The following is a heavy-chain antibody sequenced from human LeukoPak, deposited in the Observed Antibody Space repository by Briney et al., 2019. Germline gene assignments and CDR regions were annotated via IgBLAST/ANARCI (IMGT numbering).Heavy chain of an antibody. V-gene: IGHV4-59*01. D-gene: IGHD6-13*01. CDR2: IYYSGST. Sequence: SETLSLTCTVSGGSISSYYWSWIRQPPGKGLEWIGYIYYSGSTNYNPSLKSRVTISVDTSKNQFSLKLSSVTAADTAVYYCARELAAAGVYYYYYMDVWGKGTTVTVSS. CDR3: ARELAAAGVYYYYYMDV. CDR1: GGSISSYY. J-gene: IGHJ6*03.